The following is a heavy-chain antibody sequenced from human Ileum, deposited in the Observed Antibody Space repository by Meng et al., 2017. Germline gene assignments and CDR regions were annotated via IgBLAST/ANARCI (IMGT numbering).Heavy chain of an antibody. V-gene: IGHV4-31*01. CDR3: ARGPGRGSGSGSFDY. D-gene: IGHD3-10*01. CDR1: GGSISSGGFY. CDR2: IYSSGST. Sequence: QVRVRESGPGLAKPSRTLSLTCTVSGGSISSGGFYWSWIRQHPGKGLEWIGYIYSSGSTYYNPSLKSLVSISVDTSKNQFSLKLSSVTAADTAVYYCARGPGRGSGSGSFDYWGQGTLVTVSS. J-gene: IGHJ4*02.